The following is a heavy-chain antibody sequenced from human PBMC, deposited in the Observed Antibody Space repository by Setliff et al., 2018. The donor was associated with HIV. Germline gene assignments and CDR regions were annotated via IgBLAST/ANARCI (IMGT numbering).Heavy chain of an antibody. CDR1: GGSLSRNF. V-gene: IGHV4-59*08. D-gene: IGHD6-19*01. CDR2: IFYSGST. J-gene: IGHJ4*02. Sequence: SETLSLTCTVSGGSLSRNFWSWIRQTPGKGLEWIGYIFYSGSTNYNPSLKSRVTISVDTSNNQFSLKLTSVTAADTAVYYCARHHPSVAVAGPFDRWGQGALVTVS. CDR3: ARHHPSVAVAGPFDR.